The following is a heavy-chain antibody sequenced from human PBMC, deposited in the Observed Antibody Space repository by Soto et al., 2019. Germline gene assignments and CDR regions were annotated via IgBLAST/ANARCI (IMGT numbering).Heavy chain of an antibody. CDR2: INTYNGNT. Sequence: QVQLVQSGAEVKKPGASVKVSCKASGYTFNNYGISWVRQAPGQGLEWMGWINTYNGNTNYAQKLQDRVTMTRDTSTSTTYMDMRSLRPDDTAVYYWARDAYGVYSCWGQGALGTHAS. J-gene: IGHJ4*02. D-gene: IGHD2-21*01. CDR1: GYTFNNYG. CDR3: ARDAYGVYSC. V-gene: IGHV1-18*01.